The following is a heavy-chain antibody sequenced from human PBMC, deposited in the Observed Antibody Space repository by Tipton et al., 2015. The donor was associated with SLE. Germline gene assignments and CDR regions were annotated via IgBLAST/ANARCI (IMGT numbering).Heavy chain of an antibody. Sequence: TLSLTCAVSGGSISSSGWWTWVRQPPGKGLEWVGQIDLGGNTNHNPSLKSRVTMAADTSTNQLSLKLSSVTAADTAVYYCARERTGGGIERVWYFDLWGRGTLVTVSS. CDR1: GGSISSSGW. CDR2: IDLGGNT. CDR3: ARERTGGGIERVWYFDL. D-gene: IGHD2-8*02. V-gene: IGHV4-4*02. J-gene: IGHJ2*01.